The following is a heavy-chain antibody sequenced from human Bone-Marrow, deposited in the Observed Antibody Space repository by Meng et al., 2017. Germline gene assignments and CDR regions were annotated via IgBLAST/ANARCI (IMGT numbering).Heavy chain of an antibody. V-gene: IGHV4-39*01. D-gene: IGHD2-15*01. CDR2: IYYNGVT. CDR1: GGSIGSSSYY. CDR3: ARHLSCSGAGCFFDF. Sequence: QLQLQESGPGLVKPSETLSLTCTVSGGSIGSSSYYWGWIRQPPGEGLEWIGVIYYNGVTYYKPSLKSRVTISADASKNQFSLKLSSVTAADTAVYYCARHLSCSGAGCFFDFWGQGNLVTVSS. J-gene: IGHJ4*02.